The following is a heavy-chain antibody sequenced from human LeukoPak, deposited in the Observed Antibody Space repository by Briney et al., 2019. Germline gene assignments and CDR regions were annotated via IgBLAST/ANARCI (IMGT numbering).Heavy chain of an antibody. CDR2: ISYDGSNK. CDR3: AKASSGWYFRAPDY. J-gene: IGHJ4*02. Sequence: GGSLRLSCAASGFTFSSYGMHWVRQAPGKGLEWVAVISYDGSNKYYADSVKGRFTISRDNSKNTLYLQMNSLRAEDTAVYYCAKASSGWYFRAPDYWGQGTLVTVSS. D-gene: IGHD6-19*01. CDR1: GFTFSSYG. V-gene: IGHV3-30*18.